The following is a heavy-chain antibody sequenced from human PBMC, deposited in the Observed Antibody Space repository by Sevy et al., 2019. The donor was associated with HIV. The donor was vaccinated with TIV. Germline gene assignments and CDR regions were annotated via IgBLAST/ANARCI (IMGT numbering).Heavy chain of an antibody. CDR3: AKEGGGYNYDSSGLFDY. Sequence: GGSLRLSCAASGFTFSSYSMNLVRQAPGKGLEWVSYISSSSSTIYYADSVKGRFTISRDNSKNTLYLQMNSLRAEDTAVYYCAKEGGGYNYDSSGLFDYWGQGTLVTVSS. D-gene: IGHD3-22*01. CDR2: ISSSSSTI. V-gene: IGHV3-48*01. J-gene: IGHJ4*02. CDR1: GFTFSSYS.